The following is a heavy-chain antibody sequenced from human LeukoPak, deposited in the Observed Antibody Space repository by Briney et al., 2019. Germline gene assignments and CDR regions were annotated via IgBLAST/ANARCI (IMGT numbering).Heavy chain of an antibody. Sequence: PSETLSLTCTVSGVSISSGDYYWSWIRQPPGKGLEWSGNIYYSGTTYYNPSLRSRTSISPATSKNHFSLRMTSVTAADTAVYYCARASPATVSFDIWSQGTLVTVSS. J-gene: IGHJ3*02. CDR3: ARASPATVSFDI. CDR1: GVSISSGDYY. V-gene: IGHV4-30-4*08. CDR2: IYYSGTT. D-gene: IGHD2-15*01.